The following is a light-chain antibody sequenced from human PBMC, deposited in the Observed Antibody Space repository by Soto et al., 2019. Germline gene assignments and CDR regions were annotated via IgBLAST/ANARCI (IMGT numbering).Light chain of an antibody. CDR1: QSISDY. V-gene: IGKV1-39*01. J-gene: IGKJ2*01. Sequence: DIQMTQSPSSLSASVGDRVTLTCRASQSISDYLNWYQQKPGKAPKLLIYGASSLQTGVPSRFSGSGSGTDFTLTISSLQREDFATYFCQQTYRTSYTFGQGTNLEIK. CDR2: GAS. CDR3: QQTYRTSYT.